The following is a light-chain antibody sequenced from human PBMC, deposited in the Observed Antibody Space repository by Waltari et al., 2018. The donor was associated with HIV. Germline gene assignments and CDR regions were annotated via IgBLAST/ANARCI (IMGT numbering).Light chain of an antibody. CDR1: INDIGGYNY. Sequence: QSALNQPTSVSGSPGQSISISCTGTINDIGGYNYVAWYQHHPGTAPKRLIYEVTNRPTGISDRFSGSKSGNTASLTISGRHAEDEAVYYCSSYTASSTYVFGPGTRVIV. CDR2: EVT. V-gene: IGLV2-14*01. J-gene: IGLJ1*01. CDR3: SSYTASSTYV.